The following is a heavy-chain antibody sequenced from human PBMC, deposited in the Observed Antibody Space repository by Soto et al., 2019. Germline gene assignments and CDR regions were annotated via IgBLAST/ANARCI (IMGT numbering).Heavy chain of an antibody. CDR1: GFTFSSYW. CDR3: ARGRSSSWGPFDY. V-gene: IGHV3-7*01. D-gene: IGHD6-13*01. J-gene: IGHJ4*02. CDR2: IKQDGSEK. Sequence: EVQLVESGGGLVQPGGSPRLSCAASGFTFSSYWMSWVRQAPGKGLEWVANIKQDGSEKYYVDSVKGRFTISRDNAKNSLYLQMNSLRAEDTAVYYCARGRSSSWGPFDYWGQGTLVTVSS.